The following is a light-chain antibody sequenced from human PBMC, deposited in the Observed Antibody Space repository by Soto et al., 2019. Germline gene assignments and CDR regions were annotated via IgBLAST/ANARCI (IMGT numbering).Light chain of an antibody. Sequence: QSVLTQPPSVSGAPGQRVTISCTGSSSNIGAGYDVHWYQQLPGTAPKLLIFANTFRPSGVPDRVSGSKSGTSGSLAITGLQAEDEADYYCQSYDSSLSTYVFGTGTNVTVL. CDR2: ANT. V-gene: IGLV1-40*01. CDR3: QSYDSSLSTYV. J-gene: IGLJ1*01. CDR1: SSNIGAGYD.